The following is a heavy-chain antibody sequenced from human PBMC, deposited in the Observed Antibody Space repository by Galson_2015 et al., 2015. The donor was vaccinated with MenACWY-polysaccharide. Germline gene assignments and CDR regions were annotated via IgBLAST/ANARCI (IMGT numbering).Heavy chain of an antibody. D-gene: IGHD2-15*01. CDR3: ASRLAQVGIAGYGYGMDV. V-gene: IGHV4-39*01. CDR1: GGSISSSNYY. CDR2: ISYSGST. J-gene: IGHJ6*02. Sequence: SETLSLTCTVSGGSISSSNYYWGWIRQSPEKGLEWIGTISYSGSTCYNPSLKSRVTISVDTSKNQFSLKLSSVTAADTAVYYCASRLAQVGIAGYGYGMDVWGQGTTVTVSS.